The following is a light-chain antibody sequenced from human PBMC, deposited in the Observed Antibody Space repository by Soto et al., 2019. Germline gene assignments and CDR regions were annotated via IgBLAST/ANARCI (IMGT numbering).Light chain of an antibody. Sequence: VLTQPPSVSAAPGQQVTISCSGSSSNIGDNYVSWYQHFPGTAPKLVVYDNDRRPSGIPGRFSGSKSGTSATPVITGLQTGDEADYYCGTWDDRLDGNYVFGTGTKVTVL. J-gene: IGLJ1*01. CDR2: DND. CDR1: SSNIGDNY. CDR3: GTWDDRLDGNYV. V-gene: IGLV1-51*01.